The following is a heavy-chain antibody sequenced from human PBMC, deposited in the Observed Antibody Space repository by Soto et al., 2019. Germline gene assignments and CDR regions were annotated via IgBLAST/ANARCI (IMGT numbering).Heavy chain of an antibody. CDR3: ARGGVYGPSGGGYYFDY. J-gene: IGHJ4*02. V-gene: IGHV1-46*01. CDR1: GYTFTSYY. Sequence: QVQLVQSGAEVKKPGASVKVSCKASGYTFTSYYMHWVRQAPGQGLEWMGIINPSGGSTSYAQKFQGRVTMTRDTSTSTVYKELSSLRSEDTAVYYCARGGVYGPSGGGYYFDYWGQGTLVTVSS. D-gene: IGHD3-10*01. CDR2: INPSGGST.